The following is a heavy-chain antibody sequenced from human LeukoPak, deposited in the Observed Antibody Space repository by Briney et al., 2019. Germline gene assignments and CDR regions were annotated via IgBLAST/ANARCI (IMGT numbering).Heavy chain of an antibody. CDR1: GFTFSSYG. V-gene: IGHV3-33*01. D-gene: IGHD3-16*01. J-gene: IGHJ4*02. CDR2: IWYDGSNK. CDR3: ARDWGMRVIDY. Sequence: PGGSLRLSCAASGFTFSSYGIHWVRQAPGKGLGWVAVIWYDGSNKYYADSVKGRSTISRDNSKNTLYLQRTSLRAEDTAVYYGARDWGMRVIDYWGQGTLVTVSS.